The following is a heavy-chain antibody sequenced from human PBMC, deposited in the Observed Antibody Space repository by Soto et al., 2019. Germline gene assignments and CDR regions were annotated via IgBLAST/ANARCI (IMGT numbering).Heavy chain of an antibody. J-gene: IGHJ4*02. V-gene: IGHV1-18*04. CDR2: ISCYNGKT. CDR1: GYTFTSFG. D-gene: IGHD3-22*01. CDR3: ARDNMIDCYCFGTYDY. Sequence: ASVKVSCKTSGYTFTSFGVSWVRQAPGQGLEWMGWISCYNGKTKYAQTLQGRVTMTADTSTSTVYMELRGLRSDDTAVYFCARDNMIDCYCFGTYDYWGQGTTVTVSS.